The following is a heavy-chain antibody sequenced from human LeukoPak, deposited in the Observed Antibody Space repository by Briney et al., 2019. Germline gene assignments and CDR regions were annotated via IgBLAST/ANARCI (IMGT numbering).Heavy chain of an antibody. D-gene: IGHD1-1*01. V-gene: IGHV4-59*01. J-gene: IGHJ3*02. Sequence: SETLSLTCTVSGGSISSYYWSWIRQPPGKGLEWIGYIYYSGSTNYNPSLKSRVTISVDTSKNQFSLKLSSVTAADTAVYYCARDRWNGIGDAFDIWGQGTMVTVSS. CDR3: ARDRWNGIGDAFDI. CDR1: GGSISSYY. CDR2: IYYSGST.